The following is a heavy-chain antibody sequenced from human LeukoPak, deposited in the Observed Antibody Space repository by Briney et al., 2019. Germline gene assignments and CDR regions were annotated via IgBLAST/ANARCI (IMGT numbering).Heavy chain of an antibody. D-gene: IGHD4-17*01. V-gene: IGHV1-69*04. CDR1: GGTFSSYA. Sequence: ASVKVSCKASGGTFSSYAISWVRQAPGQGLEWMGRIIPILGIANYAQKFQGRVTITADKSTSTAYMELSGLRSEDTAVYYCASSSATVTTHYWGQRTLVTVSS. J-gene: IGHJ4*02. CDR2: IIPILGIA. CDR3: ASSSATVTTHY.